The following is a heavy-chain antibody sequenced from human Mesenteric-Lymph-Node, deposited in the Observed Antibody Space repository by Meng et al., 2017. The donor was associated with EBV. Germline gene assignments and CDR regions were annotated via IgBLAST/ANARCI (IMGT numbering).Heavy chain of an antibody. CDR3: ARVVAYCGGDCYHPR. CDR2: IYQSGST. J-gene: IGHJ4*02. D-gene: IGHD2-21*02. V-gene: IGHV4-4*02. Sequence: VQLQALGPGLRKPSRTLPLTCVASGGSLSSGTWWSWLRTPPLKGLVWIGEIYQSGSTNYNPSLKSRLTITEDESKNQFSLRLSSVTAADTAVYYCARVVAYCGGDCYHPRWGQGTLVTVSS. CDR1: GGSLSSGTW.